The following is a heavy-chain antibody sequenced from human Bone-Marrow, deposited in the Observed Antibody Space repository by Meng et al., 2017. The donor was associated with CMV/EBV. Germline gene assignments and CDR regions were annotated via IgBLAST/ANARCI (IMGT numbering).Heavy chain of an antibody. J-gene: IGHJ2*01. Sequence: GGSLKLSCAASGFTFSDYWMHWVRQAPGKGLEWVSRIYSDGSATNYADSVKGRFTISRDNAKNTLYLQMNSLRVEDTAVYYCARENSDSSRYFDLWGRGTLVTVSS. V-gene: IGHV3-74*01. CDR2: IYSDGSAT. D-gene: IGHD6-6*01. CDR3: ARENSDSSRYFDL. CDR1: GFTFSDYW.